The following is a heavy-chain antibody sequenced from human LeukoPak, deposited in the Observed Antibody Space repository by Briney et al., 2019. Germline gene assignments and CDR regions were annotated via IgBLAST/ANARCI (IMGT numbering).Heavy chain of an antibody. J-gene: IGHJ5*02. D-gene: IGHD3-10*01. CDR2: IIPIFGTA. CDR3: ARDRHYYGSGSYYNLGGFDP. V-gene: IGHV1-69*05. Sequence: ASVKVSCKVSGGTFSSYAISWVRQAPGQGLEWMGGIIPIFGTANYAQKFQGRVTITTDESTSTAYMELSSLRSDDTAVYYCARDRHYYGSGSYYNLGGFDPWGQGTLVTVSS. CDR1: GGTFSSYA.